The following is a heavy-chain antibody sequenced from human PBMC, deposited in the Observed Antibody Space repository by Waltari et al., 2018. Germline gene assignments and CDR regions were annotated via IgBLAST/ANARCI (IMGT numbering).Heavy chain of an antibody. D-gene: IGHD3-10*01. Sequence: QVQLQESGPGLVKPSGTLSLTCAVSGGSISSSNWWSWVRQPPGKGLEWIGEIYHSGSTNYNPSLKSRVTIAVDKSKNQFSLKLSSVPAADTAVYYCARARVIMGAYARGPPPFDYWGQGTLVTVSS. J-gene: IGHJ4*02. V-gene: IGHV4-4*02. CDR1: GGSISSSNW. CDR3: ARARVIMGAYARGPPPFDY. CDR2: IYHSGST.